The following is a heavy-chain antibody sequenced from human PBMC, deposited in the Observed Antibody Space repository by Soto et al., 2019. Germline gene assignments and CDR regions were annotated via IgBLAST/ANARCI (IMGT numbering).Heavy chain of an antibody. CDR2: IYSRGSP. Sequence: PSETMSLTCTVSGGSISSYYWSWIRKPPGTGLEWIGYIYSRGSPHYNPSLKSRVTISVDTSKNQFSLKLSSVTAADTAVYYGARSEGDDFWTRAEAGRDGRGQETRCTVAS. J-gene: IGHJ6*02. V-gene: IGHV4-59*01. D-gene: IGHD3-3*01. CDR1: GGSISSYY. CDR3: ARSEGDDFWTRAEAGRDG.